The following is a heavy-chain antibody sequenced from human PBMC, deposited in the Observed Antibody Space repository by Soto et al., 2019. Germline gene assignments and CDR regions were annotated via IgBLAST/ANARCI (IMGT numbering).Heavy chain of an antibody. CDR3: ARYADPPSDY. V-gene: IGHV4-59*08. CDR2: IYYSGST. J-gene: IGHJ4*02. Sequence: SETLSLTCAVYGGSFSGYYWTWIRQPPGKGLEWIGYIYYSGSTNYNPSLKSRVTISVDTSKNQFSLKLSSVTAADTAVYYCARYADPPSDYWGQGPLVTVSS. CDR1: GGSFSGYY.